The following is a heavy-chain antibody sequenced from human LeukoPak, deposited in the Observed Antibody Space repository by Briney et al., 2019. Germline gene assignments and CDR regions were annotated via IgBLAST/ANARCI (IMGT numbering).Heavy chain of an antibody. Sequence: SETLSLTCTVSGGSISSGGYYWSWIRQHPGKDLEWIGYIYYSGSTNYNPSLKSRVTISVDTSKNQFSLKLSSVTAADTAVYYCARTSLGYCSSTSCPPFDYWGQGTLVTVSS. CDR1: GGSISSGGYY. V-gene: IGHV4-61*08. CDR2: IYYSGST. J-gene: IGHJ4*02. D-gene: IGHD2-2*01. CDR3: ARTSLGYCSSTSCPPFDY.